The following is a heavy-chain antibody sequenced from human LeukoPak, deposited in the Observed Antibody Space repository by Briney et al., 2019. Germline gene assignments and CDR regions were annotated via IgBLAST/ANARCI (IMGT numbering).Heavy chain of an antibody. CDR2: ISGSGGST. D-gene: IGHD2-8*01. V-gene: IGHV3-23*01. CDR3: ARDDVWAFDI. Sequence: GGTLRLSCAASGFTFSSYGMSWVRQAPGKGLEWVSAISGSGGSTYYADSVKGRFTISRDNSKNTLYLQMNSLRAEDTAVYYCARDDVWAFDIWGQGTMVTVSS. CDR1: GFTFSSYG. J-gene: IGHJ3*02.